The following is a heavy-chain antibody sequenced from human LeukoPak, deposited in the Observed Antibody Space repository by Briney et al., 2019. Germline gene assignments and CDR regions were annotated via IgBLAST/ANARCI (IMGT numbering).Heavy chain of an antibody. Sequence: GGSLRLSCAASGFTFSSFAMTWVRQAPGKGLEWVSSITGSHGPTYNTDSVKGRFTISRDNSQNTLYLQMNSLRAEDTAVYYCAKVVSTTLSYWYGMDVWGQGTTVTVSS. CDR3: AKVVSTTLSYWYGMDV. CDR2: ITGSHGPT. V-gene: IGHV3-23*01. D-gene: IGHD1-14*01. CDR1: GFTFSSFA. J-gene: IGHJ6*02.